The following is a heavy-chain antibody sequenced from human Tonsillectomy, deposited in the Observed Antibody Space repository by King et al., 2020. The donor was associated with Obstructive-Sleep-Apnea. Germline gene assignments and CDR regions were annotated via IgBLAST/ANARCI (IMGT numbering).Heavy chain of an antibody. CDR1: GFSLSTRGVG. V-gene: IGHV2-5*02. CDR3: AHRGVGTGFDY. D-gene: IGHD1-26*01. CDR2: IYLDDDK. Sequence: ITLKESGPTLVKPTQTLTLTCTFSGFSLSTRGVGVGWIRQPPGKALEWLALIYLDDDKRYSPSLKSRLTITKDTSKNQVVLTMTYMDPVDTAIYYCAHRGVGTGFDYWGQGTLVTVSS. J-gene: IGHJ4*02.